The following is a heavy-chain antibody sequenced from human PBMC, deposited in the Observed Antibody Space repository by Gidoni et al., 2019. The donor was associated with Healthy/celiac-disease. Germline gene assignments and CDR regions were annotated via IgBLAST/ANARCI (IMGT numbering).Heavy chain of an antibody. D-gene: IGHD4-17*01. V-gene: IGHV3-23*01. J-gene: IGHJ4*02. CDR1: GFTFSSYA. CDR2: ISGSGGST. Sequence: EVQLLESGGGLVQPGGSLRLSCAASGFTFSSYAMSWVRQAPGKGLEWGSAISGSGGSTYYAASVKGRFTISRDNSKNTLYLQMNSLRAEDTAVYYCAKDYYGGNARVGFDYWGQGTLVTVSS. CDR3: AKDYYGGNARVGFDY.